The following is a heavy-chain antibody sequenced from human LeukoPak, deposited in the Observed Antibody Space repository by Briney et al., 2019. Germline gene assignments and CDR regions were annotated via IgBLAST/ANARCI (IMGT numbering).Heavy chain of an antibody. CDR3: AKSPGPAPFDY. CDR1: RFTFSNYA. D-gene: IGHD2-2*01. CDR2: ISYDGSNQ. Sequence: GRSLRLSCAASRFTFSNYAIHWVRQAPGKGLDWVAFISYDGSNQYYADSVKGRFTISRDNSKNTLYLQMNSLRAEDTAVYYCAKSPGPAPFDYWGQGTLVTVSS. V-gene: IGHV3-30-3*02. J-gene: IGHJ4*02.